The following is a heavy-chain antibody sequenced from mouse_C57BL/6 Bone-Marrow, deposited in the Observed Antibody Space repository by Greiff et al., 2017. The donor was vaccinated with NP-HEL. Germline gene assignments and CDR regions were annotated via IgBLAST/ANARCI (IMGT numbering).Heavy chain of an antibody. CDR1: GYTFTSYW. D-gene: IGHD6-1*01. Sequence: QDQLQQPGAELVRPGTSVKLSCKASGYTFTSYWMHWVKQRPGQGLEWIGVIDPSDSYTNYNQKFKGKATLTVDTSSSTAYMQLSSLTSEDSAVYYCARSAYYFDYWGQGTTLTVSS. CDR3: ARSAYYFDY. V-gene: IGHV1-59*01. CDR2: IDPSDSYT. J-gene: IGHJ2*01.